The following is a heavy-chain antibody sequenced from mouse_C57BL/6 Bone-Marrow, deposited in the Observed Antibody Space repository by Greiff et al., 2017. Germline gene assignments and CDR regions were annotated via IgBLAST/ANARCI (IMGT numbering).Heavy chain of an antibody. V-gene: IGHV1-19*01. J-gene: IGHJ3*01. Sequence: EVQLQQSGPVLVKPGASVKMSCKASGYTFTDYYMNWVKQSHGKSLEWIGVINPYNGGTSYNQKFKGKATLTVDKSSSTAYMELTRLTSEVSAVYYCAESSSGSAWFAYWGQGTLVTVSA. CDR1: GYTFTDYY. D-gene: IGHD3-2*02. CDR2: INPYNGGT. CDR3: AESSSGSAWFAY.